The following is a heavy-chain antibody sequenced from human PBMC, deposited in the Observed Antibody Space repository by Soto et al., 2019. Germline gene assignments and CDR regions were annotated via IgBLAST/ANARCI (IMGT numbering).Heavy chain of an antibody. J-gene: IGHJ4*02. D-gene: IGHD1-1*01. CDR1: GFSFSSYG. CDR3: AKHESDWNDHFYY. V-gene: IGHV3-30*18. CDR2: ISYDGTDE. Sequence: QVQLVESGGGVVQPGRSLRLSCAASGFSFSSYGRHWVRQAPGKELEWVAMISYDGTDEYYADSVKGRFTISRDNSKNAVYLQMNSLRAEDTAVYYCAKHESDWNDHFYYLGQGTLVTVSS.